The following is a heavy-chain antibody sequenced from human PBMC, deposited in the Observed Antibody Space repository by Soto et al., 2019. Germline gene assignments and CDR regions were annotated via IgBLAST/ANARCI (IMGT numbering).Heavy chain of an antibody. CDR3: ARGYGGYLDY. CDR1: GFTFSSYA. D-gene: IGHD5-12*01. Sequence: QVQLVESGGGVVQPGRSLRLSCAASGFTFSSYAMHWVRQAPGKGLEWVAVISYDGSNKYYADSVKGRFTISRDNSKNTLYLQMNSLRAEDTAVYYCARGYGGYLDYWGQGTLVTVSS. J-gene: IGHJ4*02. CDR2: ISYDGSNK. V-gene: IGHV3-30-3*01.